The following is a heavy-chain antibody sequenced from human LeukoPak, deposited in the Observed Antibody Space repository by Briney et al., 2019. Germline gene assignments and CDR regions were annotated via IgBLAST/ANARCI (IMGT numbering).Heavy chain of an antibody. J-gene: IGHJ4*02. D-gene: IGHD5-12*01. CDR1: GFSFRDRY. CDR3: VRETGWLFDF. Sequence: GGSLRLSCAATGFSFRDRYMSWIRQAPGKGMEWVAYISPNSDNIHYADSVKGRFTISRDNAKNSLFLQVNSLRAEDTAVYYCVRETGWLFDFWGQGILVIVSS. V-gene: IGHV3-11*04. CDR2: ISPNSDNI.